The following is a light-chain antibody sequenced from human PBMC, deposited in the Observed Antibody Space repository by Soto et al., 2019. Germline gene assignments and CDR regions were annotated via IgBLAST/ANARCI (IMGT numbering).Light chain of an antibody. V-gene: IGLV1-47*01. Sequence: QSVLTQPPSASGTPGQRVTISCSGSSSSIGSNYVYWYQQLPGTAPKLLIYRNNQRPSGVPDRFSGSKSGTSASLAISGLRSEDEAYYYCAAWDDSLSGWAFGGGTKLTVL. J-gene: IGLJ3*02. CDR2: RNN. CDR1: SSSIGSNY. CDR3: AAWDDSLSGWA.